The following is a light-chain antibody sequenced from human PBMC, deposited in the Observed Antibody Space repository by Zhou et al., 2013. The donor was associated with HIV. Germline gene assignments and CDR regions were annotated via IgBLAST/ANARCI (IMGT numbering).Light chain of an antibody. V-gene: IGKV1-39*01. CDR3: QQTYSIPLT. J-gene: IGKJ4*01. CDR1: QTIATY. Sequence: IQMTQSPPSLSASVGDRVTITCRASQTIATYLNWYQQTPGRAPKFLISAASSLQSGVPSRFSGSGSGTYFTLTITNLQPEDFATYFCQQTYSIPLTFGGGTRLEIK. CDR2: AAS.